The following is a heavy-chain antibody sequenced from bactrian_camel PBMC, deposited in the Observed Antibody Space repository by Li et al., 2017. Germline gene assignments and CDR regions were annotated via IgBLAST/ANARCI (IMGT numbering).Heavy chain of an antibody. CDR1: GFTFDSHW. D-gene: IGHD3*01. J-gene: IGHJ4*01. CDR3: TNAGVATMYNENY. CDR2: INSGGGSP. V-gene: IGHV3S1*01. Sequence: LVESGGGLVQPGGSLRLSCAASGFTFDSHWMFWVRQAPGEGLEWVSSINSGGGSPYYADSVKGRFTISRDNAQNTLYLQVSSLKTEDTAMYYCTNAGVATMYNENYWGQGTQVTVS.